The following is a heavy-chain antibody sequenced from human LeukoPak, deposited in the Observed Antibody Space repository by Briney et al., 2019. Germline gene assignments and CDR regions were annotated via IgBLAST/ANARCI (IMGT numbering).Heavy chain of an antibody. Sequence: MAGGSLRLSCAVSGLTFSGYSMNWVRQAPGQGLEWVSFISSGSTFTYYADSVKGRFTISRDNAKNSLYLQMDSLRAEDTAVYYCARVTNGDYLIDYWGQGTLVTVSP. CDR1: GLTFSGYS. J-gene: IGHJ4*02. CDR2: ISSGSTFT. V-gene: IGHV3-21*05. D-gene: IGHD4-17*01. CDR3: ARVTNGDYLIDY.